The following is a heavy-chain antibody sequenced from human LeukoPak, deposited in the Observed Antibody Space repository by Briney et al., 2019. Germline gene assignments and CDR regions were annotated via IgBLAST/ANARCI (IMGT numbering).Heavy chain of an antibody. D-gene: IGHD6-6*01. Sequence: SVKVSCKASRGTFSSYAISWVRQAPGQGLEWMGGIIPIFGTANYAQKFQGRVTITADESTSTAYMELSSLRSEDTAVYYCARDRVRRSIAARNGIYYWGQGTLVTVSS. CDR2: IIPIFGTA. V-gene: IGHV1-69*13. J-gene: IGHJ4*02. CDR1: RGTFSSYA. CDR3: ARDRVRRSIAARNGIYY.